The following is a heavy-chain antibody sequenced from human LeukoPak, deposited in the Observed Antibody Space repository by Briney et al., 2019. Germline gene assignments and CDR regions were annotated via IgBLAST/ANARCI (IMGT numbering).Heavy chain of an antibody. D-gene: IGHD3-9*01. CDR1: GFTFSNYA. CDR2: ITGSGGNT. J-gene: IGHJ4*02. CDR3: AKWGDYDVLTGYYVSDY. Sequence: GGSLRLSCAASGFTFSNYAMSWVRQAPGKGLEWVSAITGSGGNTYYADSVKGRFAISRDNSKNTVFLQMNGLRAEDTAVYYCAKWGDYDVLTGYYVSDYWGQGTLVTVSS. V-gene: IGHV3-23*01.